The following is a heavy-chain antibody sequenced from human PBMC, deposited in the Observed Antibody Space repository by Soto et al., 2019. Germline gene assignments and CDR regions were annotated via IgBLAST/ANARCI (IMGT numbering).Heavy chain of an antibody. J-gene: IGHJ4*02. Sequence: EVQLLESGGGLVQPGGSLRLSCAASGFTFSSYAMSWVRQAPGKGLEWVSVISGSDDSTYYADSVKGRFTISRDNSKNTLYLQMNSLRAEDTAVYYCAKVLTTAAPLRSIWSHPNRSGGYFDYWGQGTLVTVSS. CDR2: ISGSDDST. CDR1: GFTFSSYA. V-gene: IGHV3-23*01. D-gene: IGHD2-8*02. CDR3: AKVLTTAAPLRSIWSHPNRSGGYFDY.